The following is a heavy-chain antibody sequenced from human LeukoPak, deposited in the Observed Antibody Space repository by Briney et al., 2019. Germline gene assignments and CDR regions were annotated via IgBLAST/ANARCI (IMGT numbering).Heavy chain of an antibody. CDR3: ARADIVVVPAAIIPYYYGMDV. D-gene: IGHD2-2*01. Sequence: ASVKVSCKASGYTFTSYGISWVRQAPGQGLEWRGWISAYNGNTNYAQKLQGRVTITTDTSTSTAYMELRSLRSDDTAVYYCARADIVVVPAAIIPYYYGMDVWGQGTTVTVSS. V-gene: IGHV1-18*01. J-gene: IGHJ6*02. CDR1: GYTFTSYG. CDR2: ISAYNGNT.